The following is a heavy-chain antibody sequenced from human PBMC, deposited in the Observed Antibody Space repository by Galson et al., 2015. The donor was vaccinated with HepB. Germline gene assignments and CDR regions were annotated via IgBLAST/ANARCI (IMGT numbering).Heavy chain of an antibody. CDR3: ARNGFCSGGSCYPYYFDY. Sequence: ETLSLTCTVSGGSVSSASYYWSWIRQPPGKGLEWIAYVYYSGSTNYNPSLKSRVTISVDTSKNQFSLTLSSVTAADTAVYYCARNGFCSGGSCYPYYFDYWGQGALVTVSS. CDR1: GGSVSSASYY. D-gene: IGHD2-15*01. CDR2: VYYSGST. J-gene: IGHJ4*02. V-gene: IGHV4-61*01.